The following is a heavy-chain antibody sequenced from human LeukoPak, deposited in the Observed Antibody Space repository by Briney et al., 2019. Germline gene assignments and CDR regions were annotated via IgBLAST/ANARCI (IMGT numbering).Heavy chain of an antibody. D-gene: IGHD3-10*01. CDR3: AKGRYYADY. V-gene: IGHV3-23*01. J-gene: IGHJ4*02. CDR2: IRGSGGGT. CDR1: GFTFTSYW. Sequence: GGSLRLSCAVSGFTFTSYWMSWVRQAPGKGLEWVSAIRGSGGGTYYADSVKGRFTISRDNSKDTLYLQMNSLRAEDTAVYYCAKGRYYADYWGQGTLVTVSS.